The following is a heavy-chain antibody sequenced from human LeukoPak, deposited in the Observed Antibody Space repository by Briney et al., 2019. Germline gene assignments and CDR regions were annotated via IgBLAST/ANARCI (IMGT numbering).Heavy chain of an antibody. D-gene: IGHD6-25*01. CDR2: IYYSGST. CDR1: GGSISSYY. CDR3: ARLGGSAH. V-gene: IGHV4-59*01. Sequence: PSETLSLTCTVSGGSISSYYWSWIRQPPGKGLEWVGYIYYSGSTNYNPSLKSRVTISVDTSKNQFSLKLSSVTAADTAVYYCARLGGSAHWGQGTLVTVSS. J-gene: IGHJ4*02.